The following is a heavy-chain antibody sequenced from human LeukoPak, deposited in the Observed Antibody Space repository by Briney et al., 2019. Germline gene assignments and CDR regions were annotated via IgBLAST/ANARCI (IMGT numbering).Heavy chain of an antibody. J-gene: IGHJ4*02. CDR3: ARAMAVAGTAFDY. CDR1: GFTFSSYA. CDR2: ISYDGSNK. Sequence: GGSLRLSCAVSGFTFSSYAMHWVRQAPGKGLEGVAVISYDGSNKYYADSVKGRFTISRDNSKNTLYLQMNRLSAEDAAVYYCARAMAVAGTAFDYWGQGTLVTVSS. D-gene: IGHD6-19*01. V-gene: IGHV3-30-3*01.